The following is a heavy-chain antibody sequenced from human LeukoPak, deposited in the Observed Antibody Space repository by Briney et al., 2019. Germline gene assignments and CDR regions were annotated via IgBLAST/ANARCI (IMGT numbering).Heavy chain of an antibody. V-gene: IGHV4-39*07. Sequence: SETLSLTCTVSGDSSTNSLYNWGWIRQPPGKGLEWIGSIDYSGSTYYNPSLKSRATISIDTSKSQFSLKVTSVTAADTAVYYCARGDCSSTSCYGGDFDYWGQGTLVTVSS. D-gene: IGHD2-2*01. CDR1: GDSSTNSLYN. J-gene: IGHJ4*02. CDR3: ARGDCSSTSCYGGDFDY. CDR2: IDYSGST.